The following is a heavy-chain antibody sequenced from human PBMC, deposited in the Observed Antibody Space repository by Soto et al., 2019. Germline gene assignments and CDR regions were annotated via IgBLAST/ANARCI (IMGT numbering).Heavy chain of an antibody. J-gene: IGHJ5*02. CDR2: IYYSGST. V-gene: IGHV4-31*03. CDR1: GGSISSGGYY. D-gene: IGHD4-17*01. Sequence: QVQLQESGPGLVKPSQTLSLTCTVSGGSISSGGYYWSWIRQHPGKGLEWIGYIYYSGSTYYNPSRQSRVSISVDTSENQSSLKLSSVTAADTAVYYCARVSDYGDHPRDSWFAPWGQGTLVTVSS. CDR3: ARVSDYGDHPRDSWFAP.